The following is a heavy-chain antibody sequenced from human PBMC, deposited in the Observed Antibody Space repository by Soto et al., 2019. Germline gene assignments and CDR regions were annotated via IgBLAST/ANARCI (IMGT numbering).Heavy chain of an antibody. CDR3: ARATTVPSSFCFYALDV. CDR2: IYYNGNT. CDR1: GGSISDDDYY. V-gene: IGHV4-30-4*01. Sequence: QVQLHESGPGLVKPSQTLSLTCTVSGGSISDDDYYWNWIRQSPGKGLEWIGHIYYNGNTYYNPSLKGRLAMSSETSYNQVSLPLASVIAADSALYVCARATTVPSSFCFYALDVWGQGTTVTVSS. D-gene: IGHD4-17*01. J-gene: IGHJ6*02.